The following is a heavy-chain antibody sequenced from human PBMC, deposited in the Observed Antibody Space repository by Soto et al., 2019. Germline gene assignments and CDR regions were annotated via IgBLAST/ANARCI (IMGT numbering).Heavy chain of an antibody. CDR2: ISYDGSNK. CDR3: AKTPDILTGYIGFDP. V-gene: IGHV3-30*18. CDR1: GFTFSSYG. J-gene: IGHJ5*02. Sequence: GRSLRLSCAASGFTFSSYGMHWVRQAPGKGLEWVAVISYDGSNKYYADSVKGRFTISRDNSKNTLYLQMNSLRAEDTAVYYCAKTPDILTGYIGFDPWGQGTLVTVSS. D-gene: IGHD3-9*01.